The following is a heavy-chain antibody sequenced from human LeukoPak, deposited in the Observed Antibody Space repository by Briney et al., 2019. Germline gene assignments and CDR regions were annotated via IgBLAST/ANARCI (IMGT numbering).Heavy chain of an antibody. CDR1: GGSISSYY. D-gene: IGHD2-2*01. Sequence: SETLSLTCTVSGGSISSYYWSWIRQPPGKGLEWIGYIYYSGSTNYNPSLKSQVTISVDTSKNQFSLKLSSVTAADTAVYYCARDRRDCSSTSCYQAAFDYWGQGTLVTVSS. V-gene: IGHV4-59*01. J-gene: IGHJ4*02. CDR2: IYYSGST. CDR3: ARDRRDCSSTSCYQAAFDY.